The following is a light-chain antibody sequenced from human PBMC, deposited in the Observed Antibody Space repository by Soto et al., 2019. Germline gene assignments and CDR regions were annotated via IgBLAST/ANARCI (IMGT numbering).Light chain of an antibody. V-gene: IGKV3-15*01. CDR2: GAS. Sequence: DIVMTQSPATLSVSPGERATLSCRASQSVASNLAWYQQRPGQAPRLLIYGASTRATGVPVRFSGSGSGTEFTLTISRRQSEEFAVYYCHHYNNWPHTFGGWTKVEIK. CDR1: QSVASN. J-gene: IGKJ4*01. CDR3: HHYNNWPHT.